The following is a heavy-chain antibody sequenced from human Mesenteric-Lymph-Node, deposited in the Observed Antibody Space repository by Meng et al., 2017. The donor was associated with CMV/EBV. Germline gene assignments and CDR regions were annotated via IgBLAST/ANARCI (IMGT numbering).Heavy chain of an antibody. Sequence: GESLKISCGASGFTFSNYWVTWVRQSPGRGLEWLANIKRDGTDKHYGDSVKGRFTISRDNAKSSLYLEMNSLGIEDTAVYYCARDPGRGGDLDNWGQGTLVTVSS. J-gene: IGHJ4*02. CDR3: ARDPGRGGDLDN. D-gene: IGHD2-21*02. CDR1: GFTFSNYW. V-gene: IGHV3-7*01. CDR2: IKRDGTDK.